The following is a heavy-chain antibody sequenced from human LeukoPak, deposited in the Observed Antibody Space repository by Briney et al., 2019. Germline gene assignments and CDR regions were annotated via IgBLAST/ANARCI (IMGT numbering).Heavy chain of an antibody. Sequence: GGSLRLSCAASGFTFSSYAMSWVRQAPGKGLEWVSAISGSGGGTYYADSVKGRFTISRDNAKNSLYLQMNSLRAEDTAVYYCARFYDSSGYYPRNFDYWGQGTLVTVSS. CDR1: GFTFSSYA. CDR2: ISGSGGGT. CDR3: ARFYDSSGYYPRNFDY. J-gene: IGHJ4*02. V-gene: IGHV3-23*01. D-gene: IGHD3-22*01.